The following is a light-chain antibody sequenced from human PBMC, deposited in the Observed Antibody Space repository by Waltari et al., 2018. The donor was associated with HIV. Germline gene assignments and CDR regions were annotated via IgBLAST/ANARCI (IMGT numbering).Light chain of an antibody. CDR2: QDS. CDR1: KLGDKY. J-gene: IGLJ1*01. Sequence: SYELTQPPSVSVSPGQTASITCSGDKLGDKYACWYRQKPGQSPVRVIYQDSKRPSRIPERFSGSNSGNTATLTISGTQAMDEADYYCQAWDSSTGVFGTGTKVTVL. V-gene: IGLV3-1*01. CDR3: QAWDSSTGV.